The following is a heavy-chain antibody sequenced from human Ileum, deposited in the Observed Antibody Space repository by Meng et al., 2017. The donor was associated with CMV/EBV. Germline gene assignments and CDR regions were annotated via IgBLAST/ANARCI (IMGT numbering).Heavy chain of an antibody. V-gene: IGHV3-66*02. CDR2: IYAGGST. D-gene: IGHD4-11*01. J-gene: IGHJ4*02. Sequence: GESLKISCAASGFTLSDNYMTWVRQAPGKGLEWVSIIYAGGSTYYADSVKGRFTISRDKSKNTVYLQMNSLRGEDTAVYYCAREHSWHFDSWGQGTLVTVSS. CDR3: AREHSWHFDS. CDR1: GFTLSDNY.